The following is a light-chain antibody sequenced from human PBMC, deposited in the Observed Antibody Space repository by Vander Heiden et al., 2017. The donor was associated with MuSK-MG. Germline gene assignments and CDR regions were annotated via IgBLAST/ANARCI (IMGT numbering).Light chain of an antibody. CDR2: DVS. CDR3: QQRSKWPLT. Sequence: EIVLTQSPATLSLSPGERATLSCRASQVVSSYLAWYQQKPGQAPILLIYDVSNRATGIPARFSGSGSGTDFTLTISSLEPEDFGFYYCQQRSKWPLTFGGGTKVEIK. CDR1: QVVSSY. V-gene: IGKV3-11*01. J-gene: IGKJ4*01.